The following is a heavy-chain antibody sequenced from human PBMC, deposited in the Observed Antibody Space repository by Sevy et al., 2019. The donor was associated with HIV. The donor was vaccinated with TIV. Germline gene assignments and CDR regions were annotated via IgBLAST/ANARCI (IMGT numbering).Heavy chain of an antibody. J-gene: IGHJ6*02. Sequence: GGSLRLSCAASGFTFSNAWMSWVRQAPGKGLEWVGRIKSKTDGGTTDYAAPVKGRFTISRDDSKNTLYLQMNSLKTEDTAVYYCTATFSGDYYYYGMDVWGQGTTVTVSS. CDR2: IKSKTDGGTT. V-gene: IGHV3-15*01. CDR3: TATFSGDYYYYGMDV. D-gene: IGHD1-26*01. CDR1: GFTFSNAW.